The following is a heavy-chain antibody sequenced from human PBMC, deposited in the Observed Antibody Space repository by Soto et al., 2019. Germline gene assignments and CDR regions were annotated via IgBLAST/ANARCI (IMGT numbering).Heavy chain of an antibody. D-gene: IGHD4-17*01. V-gene: IGHV3-21*01. Sequence: GGSLRLSCAASGFTFSSYSMNWVRQAPGKGLEWVSSISSSSSYIYYADSVKGRFTISRDNAKNSLYLQMNSLRAEDTAVYYCARDREIDDYGDPYFDYWGQGTLVTVSS. CDR2: ISSSSSYI. CDR1: GFTFSSYS. CDR3: ARDREIDDYGDPYFDY. J-gene: IGHJ4*02.